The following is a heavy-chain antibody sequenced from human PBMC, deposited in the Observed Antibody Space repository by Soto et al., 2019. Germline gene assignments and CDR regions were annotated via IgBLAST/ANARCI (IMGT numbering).Heavy chain of an antibody. CDR3: ARAECSTPNCLTAYYSYGLDV. J-gene: IGHJ6*02. CDR2: INTAGNTK. D-gene: IGHD2-2*01. Sequence: PGGSLRLSCAASGFTFSNFEMHWVRQAPGKGLEWVSYINTAGNTKYYAESVKGRFTISRDNARNSLFLQMNSLRAEDTAVYYCARAECSTPNCLTAYYSYGLDVWGQGTTVTVSS. V-gene: IGHV3-48*03. CDR1: GFTFSNFE.